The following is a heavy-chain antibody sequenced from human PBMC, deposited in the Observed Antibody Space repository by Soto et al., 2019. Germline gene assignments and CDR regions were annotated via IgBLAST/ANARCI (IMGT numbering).Heavy chain of an antibody. D-gene: IGHD6-13*01. J-gene: IGHJ4*02. CDR2: IYYSGST. V-gene: IGHV4-39*01. Sequence: SETLSLTCTVSGGSISSSSYYWGWIRQPPGKGLEWIGSIYYSGSTYYNPSLKSRVTISVDTSKNQFSLKLSSVTAADTAVYYCAIQFIAAAGTDYWGQGTLVTVSS. CDR1: GGSISSSSYY. CDR3: AIQFIAAAGTDY.